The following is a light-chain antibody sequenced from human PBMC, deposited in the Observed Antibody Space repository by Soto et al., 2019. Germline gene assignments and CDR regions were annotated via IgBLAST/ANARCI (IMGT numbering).Light chain of an antibody. J-gene: IGKJ1*01. CDR1: QSLSVSY. Sequence: EVVLTQSPGTLSLSPGDRATLSCGASQSLSVSYIAWYQQKPGQAPRLLICSTSTRAAGIPDRFTGRGSGTHFTLAISRLEPEDFAVYYCQQYGSSGTFGQGTKVDNK. CDR2: STS. V-gene: IGKV3-20*01. CDR3: QQYGSSGT.